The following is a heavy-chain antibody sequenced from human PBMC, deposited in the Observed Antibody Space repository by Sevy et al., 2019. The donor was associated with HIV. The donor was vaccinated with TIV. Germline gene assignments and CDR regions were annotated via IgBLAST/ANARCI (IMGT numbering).Heavy chain of an antibody. CDR2: ISGSGGST. CDR1: GFTFSSYA. CDR3: AKVSLHIAAAGNGY. Sequence: GGSLRLSCAASGFTFSSYAMSWVRQAPGKGLEWVSAISGSGGSTYYADSVKGRFTISRDNSKNKLYLQMNSLRAEDTAVYYCAKVSLHIAAAGNGYWGQGTLVTVSS. D-gene: IGHD6-13*01. V-gene: IGHV3-23*01. J-gene: IGHJ4*02.